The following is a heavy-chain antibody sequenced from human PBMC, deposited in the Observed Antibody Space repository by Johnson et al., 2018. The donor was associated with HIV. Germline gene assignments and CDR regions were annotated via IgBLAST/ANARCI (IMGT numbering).Heavy chain of an antibody. D-gene: IGHD3-22*01. V-gene: IGHV3-64*01. J-gene: IGHJ3*02. CDR2: ISSNGGST. CDR3: AKAEGESRGAFDI. Sequence: VQLVESGGGVVQPGRSLRLSCAASGFTFSTYALHWVRQAPGKGLEYVSAISSNGGSTYYANSVEGRFTISRDNSKNTLYLQMNSLRAEDTAVYYCAKAEGESRGAFDIWGQGTMVTVSS. CDR1: GFTFSTYA.